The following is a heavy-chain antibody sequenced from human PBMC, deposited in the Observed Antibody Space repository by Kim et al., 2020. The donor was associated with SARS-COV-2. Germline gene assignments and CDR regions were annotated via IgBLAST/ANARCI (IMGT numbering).Heavy chain of an antibody. Sequence: SVKVSCKTSGGTLSSYAISWVRQAPGQGLEWMGGIIPVFGIKNYAQKFQDRVTITADDSTNTAYMDLSSLRSEDTAVYYCASGQDDSGNQYYFDYWGQGTLVTVSS. D-gene: IGHD3-22*01. J-gene: IGHJ4*02. V-gene: IGHV1-69*13. CDR3: ASGQDDSGNQYYFDY. CDR2: IIPVFGIK. CDR1: GGTLSSYA.